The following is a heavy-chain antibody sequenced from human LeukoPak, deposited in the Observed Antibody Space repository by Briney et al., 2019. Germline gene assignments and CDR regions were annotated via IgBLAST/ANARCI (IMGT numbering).Heavy chain of an antibody. V-gene: IGHV4-59*01. CDR1: GGSISSYF. D-gene: IGHD2-15*01. CDR2: IYYSGST. J-gene: IGHJ4*02. CDR3: ARELDCSGGSCGLDY. Sequence: SETLSLTCTVSGGSISSYFWSWIRQPPGKGLEWIGYIYYSGSTNYNPSLKSRVTISVDTSKNQFSLKLSSVTAADTAVYYCARELDCSGGSCGLDYWGQGTLVTVSS.